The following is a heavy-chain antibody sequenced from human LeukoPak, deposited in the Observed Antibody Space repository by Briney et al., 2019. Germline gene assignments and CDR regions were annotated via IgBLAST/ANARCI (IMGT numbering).Heavy chain of an antibody. D-gene: IGHD3/OR15-3a*01. Sequence: PSETLSLTCAVYGGSFSGYYWSWIRQPPGKGLEWIGEINHSGSTNYNPSLKSRVTISVDTSKNQFSLKLSSVTAADTAVYYCARHAPRGGLGLVIIRGRKYYFDYWGQGTLVTVSS. CDR2: INHSGST. CDR1: GGSFSGYY. J-gene: IGHJ4*02. CDR3: ARHAPRGGLGLVIIRGRKYYFDY. V-gene: IGHV4-34*01.